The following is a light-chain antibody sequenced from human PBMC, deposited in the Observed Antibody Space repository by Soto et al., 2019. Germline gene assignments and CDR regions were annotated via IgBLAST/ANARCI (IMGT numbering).Light chain of an antibody. CDR3: QRRTDRPPWT. CDR1: QSIGLA. J-gene: IGKJ1*01. Sequence: EIVLTQSPATLSLSPGERATLSCRASQSIGLAIAWYQHNRGQAPRLLIFDASQRATGIPARFRGSGSGTDFTLSISSLEAEDFAVYYCQRRTDRPPWTFGRGTKVESK. V-gene: IGKV3-11*01. CDR2: DAS.